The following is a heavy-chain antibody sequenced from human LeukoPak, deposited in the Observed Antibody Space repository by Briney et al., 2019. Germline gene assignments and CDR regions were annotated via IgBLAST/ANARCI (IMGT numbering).Heavy chain of an antibody. CDR3: ARDLIGITGTTQPELI. D-gene: IGHD1-20*01. CDR1: GFTFSSYE. V-gene: IGHV4-34*01. CDR2: ITHSGST. J-gene: IGHJ3*02. Sequence: PGGSLRLSCAASGFTFSSYEMNWVRQSPGKGLEWIGEITHSGSTNYNPSLKSRVTISVDTSKNQFSLKLSSVTAADTAVYYCARDLIGITGTTQPELIWGQGTMVTVSS.